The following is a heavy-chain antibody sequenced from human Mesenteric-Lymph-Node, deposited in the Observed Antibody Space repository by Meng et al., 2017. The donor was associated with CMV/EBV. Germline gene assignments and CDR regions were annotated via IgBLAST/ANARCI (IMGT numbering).Heavy chain of an antibody. J-gene: IGHJ6*02. V-gene: IGHV3-11*01. CDR3: ARVERYCSSTSCYRYYYYGMDV. D-gene: IGHD2-2*02. CDR1: GFTFSDYY. CDR2: ISSSGSTI. Sequence: GESLKISCAASGFTFSDYYMSWIRQAPGKGLEWVSYISSSGSTIYYADSVKGRFTISRDNAKNSLYLQMNSLRAEDTAVYYCARVERYCSSTSCYRYYYYGMDVWGQGTTVTVSS.